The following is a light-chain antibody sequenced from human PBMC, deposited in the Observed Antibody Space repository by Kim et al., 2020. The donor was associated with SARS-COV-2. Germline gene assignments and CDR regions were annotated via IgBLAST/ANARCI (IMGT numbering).Light chain of an antibody. CDR3: QHYSRFPYT. CDR2: LAS. CDR1: ENIDTY. Sequence: SASMGDRVTITCRTSENIDTYLAWYQQKPGRAPRLRIYLASNLENGVPSRFSGTGSGTEFSLSITSLQPDDFATYYCQHYSRFPYTFGQGTKLEI. V-gene: IGKV1-5*03. J-gene: IGKJ2*01.